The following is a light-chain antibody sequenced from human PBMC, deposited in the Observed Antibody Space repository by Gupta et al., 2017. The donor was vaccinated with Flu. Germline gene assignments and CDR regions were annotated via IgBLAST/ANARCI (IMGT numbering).Light chain of an antibody. Sequence: ERVTITCRARQSIGSSLHWYQQKPDQSPKLLIKYASQYVSGVPSRFSGSGYGTVFTLTINGLEAEDAAAYYCHQRSSLPHTFGQGT. CDR3: HQRSSLPHT. J-gene: IGKJ2*01. CDR2: YAS. CDR1: QSIGSS. V-gene: IGKV6D-21*02.